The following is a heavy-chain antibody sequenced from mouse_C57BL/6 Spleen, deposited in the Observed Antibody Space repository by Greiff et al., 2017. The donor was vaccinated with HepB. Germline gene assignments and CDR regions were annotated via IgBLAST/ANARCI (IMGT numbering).Heavy chain of an antibody. CDR1: GFSLTSYG. D-gene: IGHD3-1*01. CDR3: DRRAIRYWYFDV. CDR2: IWSGGST. J-gene: IGHJ1*03. Sequence: VQLVESGPGLVQPSQCLSITCTVSGFSLTSYGVHWVGQSPGKGLEWLGVIWSGGSTYYNAAFIYRLSISKDNSKSQVFFKMNSLQADDTAIYYCDRRAIRYWYFDVWGTGTTVTVSS. V-gene: IGHV2-2*01.